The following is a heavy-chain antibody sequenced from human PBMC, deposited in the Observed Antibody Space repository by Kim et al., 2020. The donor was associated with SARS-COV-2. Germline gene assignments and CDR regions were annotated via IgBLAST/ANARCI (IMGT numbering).Heavy chain of an antibody. CDR3: GRANSSDRSIDY. CDR1: GYTFINYYA. V-gene: IGHV1-3*01. D-gene: IGHD6-6*01. J-gene: IGHJ4*02. Sequence: ASVKVSCNASGYTFINYYAMHWVRQAPGQGLEWMGWINAGNGNTKYSQRFQGRVTVTRDTVARTTYMELSSLRSEDTAVYYCGRANSSDRSIDYWGQGTLVTVSS. CDR2: INAGNGNT.